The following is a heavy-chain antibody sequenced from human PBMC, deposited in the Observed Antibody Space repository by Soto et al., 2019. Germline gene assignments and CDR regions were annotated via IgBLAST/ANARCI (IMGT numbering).Heavy chain of an antibody. CDR1: GYFISSGHF. V-gene: IGHV4-38-2*01. J-gene: IGHJ5*02. D-gene: IGHD3-22*01. CDR2: IYHGGCT. Sequence: WETLTLTCAVSGYFISSGHFWGWLRQPPGNGLECIGSIYHGGCTYYNPSINSRVTLSSDMTNNYVLLILNYLTAEDTAVYYCARLGHWVAYYYDSNPFAFQGGFDPWGQGTLVTVSS. CDR3: ARLGHWVAYYYDSNPFAFQGGFDP.